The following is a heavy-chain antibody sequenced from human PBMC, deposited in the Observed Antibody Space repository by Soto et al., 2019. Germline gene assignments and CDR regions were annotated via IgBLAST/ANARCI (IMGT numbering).Heavy chain of an antibody. CDR1: GFTFSSYA. CDR2: ISGSGGST. CDR3: AKDLSASYYYGSGRSFDY. V-gene: IGHV3-23*01. J-gene: IGHJ4*02. D-gene: IGHD3-10*01. Sequence: PGGSLRLSCAASGFTFSSYAMSWVRQAPGKGLEWVSAISGSGGSTYYADSVKGRFTISRDNSKNTLYLQMNSLRAEDTAVYYCAKDLSASYYYGSGRSFDYWGQGTLVTVSS.